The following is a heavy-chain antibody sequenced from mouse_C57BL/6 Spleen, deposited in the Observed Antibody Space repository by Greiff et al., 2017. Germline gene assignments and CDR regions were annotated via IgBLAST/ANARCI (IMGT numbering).Heavy chain of an antibody. CDR2: INYDGSST. CDR1: GFTFSDYY. J-gene: IGHJ4*01. V-gene: IGHV5-16*01. D-gene: IGHD2-4*01. CDR3: ARYDYGGYAMDY. Sequence: EVHLVESEGGLVQPGRSMKLSCTASGFTFSDYYMAWVRQVPEKGLEWVANINYDGSSTYYLDSLKSRFIISRDNAKNILYLQMSSLKSEDTATYYCARYDYGGYAMDYWGQGTSVTVSS.